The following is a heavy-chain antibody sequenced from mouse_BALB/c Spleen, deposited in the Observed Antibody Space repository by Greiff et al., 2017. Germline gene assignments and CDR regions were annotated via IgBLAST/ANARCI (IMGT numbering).Heavy chain of an antibody. J-gene: IGHJ4*01. CDR3: TRYGYWNAMDY. CDR2: ISSGSSTL. Sequence: EVQRVESGGGLVQPGGSRKLSCAASGFTFSRFGMHWVRQAPEKWLEWVAYISSGSSTLYYADTVKGRFTISRDNPKNTLFLQMTSLRSEDTAMYYCTRYGYWNAMDYWGQGTSVTVSS. CDR1: GFTFSRFG. D-gene: IGHD2-2*01. V-gene: IGHV5-17*02.